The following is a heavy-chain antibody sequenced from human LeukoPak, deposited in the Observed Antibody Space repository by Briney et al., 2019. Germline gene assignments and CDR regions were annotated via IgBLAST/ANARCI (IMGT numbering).Heavy chain of an antibody. Sequence: PGGSLRLSCAASGFTFSSYGMPWVRQAPGKGLEWVAVIWYDGSNKYYADSVKGRFTISRDNSKNTLYLQMNGLRAEDTAVYYCARATYSSSSPRDHNWFDPWGQGTLVTVSS. D-gene: IGHD6-6*01. CDR1: GFTFSSYG. J-gene: IGHJ5*02. CDR3: ARATYSSSSPRDHNWFDP. CDR2: IWYDGSNK. V-gene: IGHV3-33*01.